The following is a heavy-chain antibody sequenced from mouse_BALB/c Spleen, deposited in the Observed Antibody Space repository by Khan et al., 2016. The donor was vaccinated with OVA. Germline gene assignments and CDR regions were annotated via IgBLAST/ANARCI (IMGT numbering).Heavy chain of an antibody. Sequence: VHVKQSGPELEKPGASVKISCKASGYSFTGYNMNWVKQSNGKSLEWIGNIDPYYGGTSYNQKFKGKASLTVDKSSSTAYIQLKSLTSEDSAVYDCARSTWYFDVWGAGTTVTVSS. CDR1: GYSFTGYN. J-gene: IGHJ1*01. CDR2: IDPYYGGT. V-gene: IGHV1-39*01. CDR3: ARSTWYFDV.